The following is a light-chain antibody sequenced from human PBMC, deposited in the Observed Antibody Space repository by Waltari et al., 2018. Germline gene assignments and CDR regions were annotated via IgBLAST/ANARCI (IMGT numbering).Light chain of an antibody. J-gene: IGLJ2*01. CDR2: DVT. CDR1: NSDRWCLGL. V-gene: IGLV2-23*02. CDR3: CSYANYVTF. Sequence: QSALIQPALPSGSPGQSITLSCTGLNSDRWCLGLGSWYQQHPGKAPKLILYDVTKRPSGVSDRFSGSRSGDTASLTISTLQAEDEADYYCCSYANYVTFFGGGTKLTVL.